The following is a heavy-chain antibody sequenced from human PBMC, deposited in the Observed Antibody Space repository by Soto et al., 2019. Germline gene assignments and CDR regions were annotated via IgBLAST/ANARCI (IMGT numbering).Heavy chain of an antibody. CDR3: ARVRGYCSGGSCYGYYFDY. CDR2: ITITSSYT. J-gene: IGHJ4*02. V-gene: IGHV3-11*06. D-gene: IGHD2-15*01. CDR1: GFTFTDYY. Sequence: GSLRLSCAASGFTFTDYYMSWIRQAPGKGLEWVSYITITSSYTDYVDSVKGRFTISRDNTKNSLYLQMNSLRAEDTAVYYCARVRGYCSGGSCYGYYFDYWGQGTLVTVSS.